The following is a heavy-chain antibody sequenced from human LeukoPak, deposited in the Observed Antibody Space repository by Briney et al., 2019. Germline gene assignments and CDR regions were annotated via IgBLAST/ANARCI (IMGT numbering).Heavy chain of an antibody. Sequence: SETLSLTCTVSGGSISSYYWSWIRQPPGKGLEWIGRIYTSGSTNYNPSLKSRVTMSVDTSKNQFSLKLSSVTAADTAVYYCARDPVTDYYGSGSYRTVMDVWGKGTTVTVSS. CDR2: IYTSGST. V-gene: IGHV4-4*07. D-gene: IGHD3-10*01. CDR1: GGSISSYY. J-gene: IGHJ6*03. CDR3: ARDPVTDYYGSGSYRTVMDV.